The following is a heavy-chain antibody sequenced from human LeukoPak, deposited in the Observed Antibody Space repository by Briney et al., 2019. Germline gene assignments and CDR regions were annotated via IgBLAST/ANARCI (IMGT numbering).Heavy chain of an antibody. CDR1: GFTFSSYG. D-gene: IGHD1-26*01. Sequence: GGSLRLSCAASGFTFSSYGMHWIRQAPGKGLEWVAVISYDGSNKYYADSVKGRFTISRDNSKNTLYLQMNSLRAEDTAVYYCAKDSGPWGQGTLVTVSS. CDR2: ISYDGSNK. CDR3: AKDSGP. V-gene: IGHV3-30*18. J-gene: IGHJ5*02.